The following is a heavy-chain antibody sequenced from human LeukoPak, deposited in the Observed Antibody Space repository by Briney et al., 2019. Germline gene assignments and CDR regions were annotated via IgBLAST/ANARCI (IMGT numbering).Heavy chain of an antibody. J-gene: IGHJ6*03. D-gene: IGHD1-14*01. CDR1: GFTFTSSA. Sequence: GASVKVSCKASGFTFTSSAVQWVRQARGQRLEWIGWIVVGSGNTNYAQKFQERVTVTRDMSTSTAYMELSSLRSEDTAVYYCAADLTGTSDYYYYMDVWGKGTTVTVSS. CDR3: AADLTGTSDYYYYMDV. CDR2: IVVGSGNT. V-gene: IGHV1-58*01.